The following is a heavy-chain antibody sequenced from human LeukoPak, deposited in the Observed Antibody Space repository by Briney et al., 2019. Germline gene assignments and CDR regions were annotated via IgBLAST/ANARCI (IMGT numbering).Heavy chain of an antibody. CDR3: ARGLAAAYDYNWLDP. CDR1: GGSISNKY. CDR2: IYYSGST. D-gene: IGHD5-12*01. V-gene: IGHV4-59*01. Sequence: SETLSLTCTVSGGSISNKYWSWIRQPPGKGLEWIGYIYYSGSTNYNPSLKSRVTILVDTSKTQFSLKLSSVTAADTAVYFCARGLAAAYDYNWLDPWGQGILVTVSS. J-gene: IGHJ5*02.